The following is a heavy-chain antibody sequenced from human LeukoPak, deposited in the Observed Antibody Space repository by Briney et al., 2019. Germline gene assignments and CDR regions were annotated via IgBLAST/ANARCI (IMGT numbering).Heavy chain of an antibody. J-gene: IGHJ4*02. CDR1: GYTFTGYY. D-gene: IGHD2/OR15-2a*01. CDR3: ARGPQEYHPLTFDS. Sequence: ASVNVSCKASGYTFTGYYVHWVRQAPGQGLEWMGWINPNSSTSANYAQNFQGRVAMTRDTSISTAYMELSSLRSDDTAVYYCARGPQEYHPLTFDSWGQGSLVTVSS. CDR2: INPNSSTSA. V-gene: IGHV1-2*02.